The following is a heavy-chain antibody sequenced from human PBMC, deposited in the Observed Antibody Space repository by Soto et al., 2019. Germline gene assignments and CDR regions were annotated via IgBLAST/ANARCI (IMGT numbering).Heavy chain of an antibody. CDR2: INANSGGT. D-gene: IGHD3-22*01. CDR1: GYTFTGYY. V-gene: IGHV1-2*02. CDR3: ARTNRGYYYDSSGIHY. Sequence: ASVKVSCKASGYTFTGYYMNWVRQAPGQGLEWMGWINANSGGTNYAQKFQGRVTMTRDTSISTAYMELSRLRSDDTAVYYCARTNRGYYYDSSGIHYWGQGTLVTVS. J-gene: IGHJ4*02.